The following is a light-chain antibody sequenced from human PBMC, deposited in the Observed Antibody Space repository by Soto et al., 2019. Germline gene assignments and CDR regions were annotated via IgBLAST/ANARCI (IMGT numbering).Light chain of an antibody. CDR3: QSYERSLGGYV. CDR1: SSNIGAGYD. CDR2: GNS. J-gene: IGLJ1*01. V-gene: IGLV1-40*01. Sequence: QSVLTQPPSVSGAPGQRVTISCTGSSSNIGAGYDVHWYQQLPGTAPKLLIYGNSNRPSGVPDRFSGSKSGTSASLAITGLQAEDEADYYRQSYERSLGGYVFRTGTKLTVL.